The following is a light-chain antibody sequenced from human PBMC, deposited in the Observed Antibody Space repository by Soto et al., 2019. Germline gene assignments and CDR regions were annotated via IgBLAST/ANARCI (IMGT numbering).Light chain of an antibody. Sequence: DIQMTQYPSTLSASVGDRVTITCGASQTISSWLAWYQQKPGQAPKLLIYKASSLESAVPSRLRGSGYGTELTITISGMQTDDFETYYCQQYNSYPLTFGGGTKVDIK. CDR3: QQYNSYPLT. CDR1: QTISSW. J-gene: IGKJ4*01. CDR2: KAS. V-gene: IGKV1-5*03.